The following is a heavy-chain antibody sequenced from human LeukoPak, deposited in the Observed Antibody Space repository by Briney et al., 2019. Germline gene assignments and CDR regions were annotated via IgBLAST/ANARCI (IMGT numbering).Heavy chain of an antibody. J-gene: IGHJ3*02. V-gene: IGHV4-31*03. Sequence: PSETLSLTCSVSGGSIKGGGFFWNWVRQHPGKGLEWIGHIYYSGSTSYNPSVKSRVTISVDTSKNQFSLKLTSVTAADTAMYYCARDHGRSYNYGSDALDIWGQGTLDIVSA. CDR2: IYYSGST. CDR3: ARDHGRSYNYGSDALDI. CDR1: GGSIKGGGFF. D-gene: IGHD5-18*01.